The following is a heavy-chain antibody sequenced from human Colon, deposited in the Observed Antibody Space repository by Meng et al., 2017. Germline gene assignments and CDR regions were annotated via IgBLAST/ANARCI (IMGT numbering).Heavy chain of an antibody. CDR3: ARGRYSGYLP. J-gene: IGHJ5*02. V-gene: IGHV4-34*01. CDR1: GGSFSGYY. CDR2: INHSGSN. D-gene: IGHD5-12*01. Sequence: QVPAQQWGEGLWNPSETLSLTCAVYGGSFSGYYWSWIRQPPVKGLEWIGEINHSGSNNYNPSLKSIFTISVETSKNQFSLKLSSVTAADTAVYYCARGRYSGYLPWGQGTLVTVSS.